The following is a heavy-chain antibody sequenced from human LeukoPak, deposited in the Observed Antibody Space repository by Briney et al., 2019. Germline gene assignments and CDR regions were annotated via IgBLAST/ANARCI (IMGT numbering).Heavy chain of an antibody. J-gene: IGHJ5*02. CDR3: ARQSQTDNWLDP. Sequence: PGESLKISCKGSGYSFTSYWISWVRQMPGKGPEWMGRIDPSDSYTNYSPSFQGHVTISADKSISTAYLQWSSLKASDTAMYYCARQSQTDNWLDPWGQGTLVTVSS. CDR1: GYSFTSYW. CDR2: IDPSDSYT. V-gene: IGHV5-10-1*01.